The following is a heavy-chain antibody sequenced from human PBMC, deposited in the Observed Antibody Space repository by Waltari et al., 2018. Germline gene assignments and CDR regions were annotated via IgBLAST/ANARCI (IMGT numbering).Heavy chain of an antibody. CDR1: GFTFSSYG. CDR3: ALAADSSGSTIDY. V-gene: IGHV3-30*03. D-gene: IGHD3-22*01. Sequence: QVQLVESGGGVVQPGRSLRLSCAASGFTFSSYGLHWVRRAPGKGLEWVAVLSDEGSNKKYADSGKGRFTISRDNSKNTLYLQMNSLRAEDTAVYYCALAADSSGSTIDYWGQGTLVTVSS. J-gene: IGHJ4*02. CDR2: LSDEGSNK.